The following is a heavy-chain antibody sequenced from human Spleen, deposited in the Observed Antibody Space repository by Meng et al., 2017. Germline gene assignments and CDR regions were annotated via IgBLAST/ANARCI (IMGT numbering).Heavy chain of an antibody. J-gene: IGHJ6*02. CDR2: ISYDGSNK. D-gene: IGHD3-22*01. V-gene: IGHV3-30*03. Sequence: GESLKISCAASGFTFSDYYMSWVRQAPGKGLEWVAVISYDGSNKYYADSVKGRFTISRDNSKNTLYLQMNSLRAEDTAVYYCARDGPTPTFDYYDRSGYYYYGMDVWGQGTTVTVSS. CDR3: ARDGPTPTFDYYDRSGYYYYGMDV. CDR1: GFTFSDYY.